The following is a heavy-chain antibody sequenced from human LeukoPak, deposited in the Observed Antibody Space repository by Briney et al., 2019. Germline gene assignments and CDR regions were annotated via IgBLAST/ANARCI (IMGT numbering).Heavy chain of an antibody. D-gene: IGHD6-19*01. CDR1: GFTFSTFA. V-gene: IGHV3-23*01. J-gene: IGHJ4*02. CDR2: IFPSGGEI. CDR3: ATLISGWSLY. Sequence: PGGSLRLSCAASGFTFSTFAMTWVRQPPGKGLEWVSSIFPSGGEIHYADSVRGRFTISRDNSKSTLSLQMNSLRAEDTAVYYCATLISGWSLYWGQGTLVTVSS.